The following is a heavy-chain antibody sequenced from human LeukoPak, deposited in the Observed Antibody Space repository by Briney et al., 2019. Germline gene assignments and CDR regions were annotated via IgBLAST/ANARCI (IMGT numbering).Heavy chain of an antibody. CDR3: ARDGVGGYSGYDLGEEVATLYYYGMDV. J-gene: IGHJ6*04. Sequence: GGSLRLSCAASGFTFSSYEMNWVRQAPGKGLEWVSYISSSGSTIYCADSVKGRFTISRDNAKNSLYLQMNRLRAEDTAVYYCARDGVGGYSGYDLGEEVATLYYYGMDVWGKGTTVTVSS. V-gene: IGHV3-48*03. CDR1: GFTFSSYE. D-gene: IGHD5-12*01. CDR2: ISSSGSTI.